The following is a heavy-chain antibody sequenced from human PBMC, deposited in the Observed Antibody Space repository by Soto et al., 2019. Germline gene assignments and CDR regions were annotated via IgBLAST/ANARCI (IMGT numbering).Heavy chain of an antibody. V-gene: IGHV1-69*06. CDR1: GGTFSSYA. J-gene: IGHJ6*02. CDR3: ARGRMTGYLYYYYGMDV. CDR2: IIPIFGTA. D-gene: IGHD3-9*01. Sequence: SVEVSCKASGGTFSSYAISWVRQAPGQGLEWMGGIIPIFGTANYAQKFQGRVTITADKSTSTAYMELSSLRSEDTAVYYCARGRMTGYLYYYYGMDVWGQGTTVTVSS.